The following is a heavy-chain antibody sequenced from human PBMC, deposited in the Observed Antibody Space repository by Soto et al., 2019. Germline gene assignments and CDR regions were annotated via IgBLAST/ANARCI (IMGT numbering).Heavy chain of an antibody. CDR1: GGSISSSSYY. D-gene: IGHD3-9*01. CDR2: IYYSGST. J-gene: IGHJ4*02. V-gene: IGHV4-39*01. Sequence: SETLSLTCTVSGGSISSSSYYWGWIRQPPGKGLEWIGSIYYSGSTYYNPSLKSRVTISVDTSKNQFPLKLSSVTAADTAVYYCARLLINYDILTGYYKAPQNFDYWGQGTLVTVS. CDR3: ARLLINYDILTGYYKAPQNFDY.